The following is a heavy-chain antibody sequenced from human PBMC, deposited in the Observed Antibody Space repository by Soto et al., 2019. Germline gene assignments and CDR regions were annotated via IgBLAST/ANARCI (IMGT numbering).Heavy chain of an antibody. Sequence: QVQLQESGPGLVKPSQTLSLTCTGSGGSISSGGYYWSWIRQHPGKGLEWIVYIYYSGSTYYNPSLKSRVTISVDTSKNQFSLNLSSVTAADTAVYYCARVKRGDHFDYWGQGTLVTVSS. CDR2: IYYSGST. CDR3: ARVKRGDHFDY. V-gene: IGHV4-31*03. J-gene: IGHJ4*02. CDR1: GGSISSGGYY.